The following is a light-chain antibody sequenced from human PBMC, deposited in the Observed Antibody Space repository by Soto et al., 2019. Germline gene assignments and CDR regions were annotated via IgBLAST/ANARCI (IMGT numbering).Light chain of an antibody. J-gene: IGKJ4*01. CDR1: QSVSSY. Sequence: EIVLTQSPATLSLSPGERATLSCRASQSVSSYLAWYQQKPGQAPRLLIYDASNRATGIPARFSGSGSGTDFTLTISSLEPEAFAVYSCQQRSNWLTFGGGTKVEIK. CDR2: DAS. CDR3: QQRSNWLT. V-gene: IGKV3-11*01.